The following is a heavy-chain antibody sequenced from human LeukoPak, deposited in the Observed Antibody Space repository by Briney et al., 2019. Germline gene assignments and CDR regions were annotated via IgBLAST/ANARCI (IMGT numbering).Heavy chain of an antibody. CDR2: IYYTGST. D-gene: IGHD4-23*01. J-gene: IGHJ5*02. CDR1: GGSISSSSYY. V-gene: IGHV4-61*01. CDR3: ARGGNSWPQWWFAP. Sequence: SETLSLTCTVSGGSISSSSYYWSWIRQPPGKGLEGIGYIYYTGSTSYNPSLKSRVTMSLDASKNQFSLELNSVTPADTAVYYCARGGNSWPQWWFAPWGRGTLVSVSS.